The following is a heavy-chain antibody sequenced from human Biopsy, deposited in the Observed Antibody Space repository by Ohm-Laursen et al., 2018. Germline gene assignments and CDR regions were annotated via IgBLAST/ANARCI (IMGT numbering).Heavy chain of an antibody. CDR3: ARDSRNKFDL. D-gene: IGHD1/OR15-1a*01. V-gene: IGHV1-18*04. J-gene: IGHJ5*02. Sequence: ASVKVSCKASGFSFTGYYIHWVRQAPGLGLEWMGWISAYNGQTSYAPNFQGRLIMTTDTSTGTAYMELRSLRSDDTAMYYCARDSRNKFDLWGQGTLVSVSA. CDR2: ISAYNGQT. CDR1: GFSFTGYY.